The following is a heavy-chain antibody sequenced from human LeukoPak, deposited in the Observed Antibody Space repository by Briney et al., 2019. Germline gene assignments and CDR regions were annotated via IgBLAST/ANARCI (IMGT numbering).Heavy chain of an antibody. Sequence: ASVKVSCKASGYTFTDYYLHWVRQAPGQGLEWMGWINPNSGGTNYAQKFQGRVTMTRDTSISAVYMELSGLRSDDTAVYYCARISLRSSWDNWFDPWGQGTLVTVSS. J-gene: IGHJ5*02. CDR3: ARISLRSSWDNWFDP. CDR2: INPNSGGT. D-gene: IGHD6-13*01. V-gene: IGHV1-2*02. CDR1: GYTFTDYY.